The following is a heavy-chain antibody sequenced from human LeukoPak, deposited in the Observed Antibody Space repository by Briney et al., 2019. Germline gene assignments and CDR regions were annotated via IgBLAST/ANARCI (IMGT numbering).Heavy chain of an antibody. Sequence: PSETLSPTCTVSGGSISSYYWSWIRQPPGKGLEWIGYIYYSGSTNYNPSLKSRVTISVDTSKNQFSLKLSSVTAADTAVYYCASLGADYYFDYWGQGTLVTVSS. V-gene: IGHV4-59*01. CDR1: GGSISSYY. D-gene: IGHD1-26*01. CDR3: ASLGADYYFDY. J-gene: IGHJ4*02. CDR2: IYYSGST.